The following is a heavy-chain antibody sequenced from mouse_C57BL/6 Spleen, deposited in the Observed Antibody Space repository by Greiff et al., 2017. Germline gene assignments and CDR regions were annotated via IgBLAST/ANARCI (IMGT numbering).Heavy chain of an antibody. CDR1: GYTFTDYE. V-gene: IGHV1-15*01. Sequence: VKLQESGAELVRPGASVTLSCKASGYTFTDYEMHWVKQTPVHGLEWIGAIDPESGGTAYNQKFKGKAILTADKSSSTAYMELRSLTSEDSAVYYSTVADYYSSSYGAYWGQGTLVTVSA. CDR3: TVADYYSSSYGAY. CDR2: IDPESGGT. D-gene: IGHD1-1*01. J-gene: IGHJ3*01.